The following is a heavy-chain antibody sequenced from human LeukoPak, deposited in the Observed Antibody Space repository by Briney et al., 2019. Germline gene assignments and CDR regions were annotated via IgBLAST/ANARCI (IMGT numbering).Heavy chain of an antibody. CDR2: ISGSGGST. CDR1: GFTFSSYA. V-gene: IGHV3-23*01. J-gene: IGHJ3*02. D-gene: IGHD2-21*02. CDR3: AKDLAYCGGDCPRVDAFDI. Sequence: PGGPLRLSCAASGFTFSSYAMSWVRQAPGKGLEWVSAISGSGGSTYYADSVKGRFTISRDNSKNTLYLQMNSLRAEDTAVYYCAKDLAYCGGDCPRVDAFDIWGQGTMVTVSS.